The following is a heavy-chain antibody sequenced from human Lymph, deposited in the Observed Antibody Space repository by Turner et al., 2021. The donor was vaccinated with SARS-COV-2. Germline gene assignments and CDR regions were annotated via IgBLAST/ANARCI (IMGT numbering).Heavy chain of an antibody. D-gene: IGHD3-10*01. CDR2: ISYDGSNK. CDR1: GFTFSSYA. J-gene: IGHJ4*02. Sequence: QVQLVESGGGLVKPGRSLRPSCTASGFTFSSYAMHWVRQAPGKGLEWVSLISYDGSNKYYADSVKGRFTISRDNSKNTLYLQMNSLRTEDTAVYYCAREMGSGSDYWGQGTLVTVSS. CDR3: AREMGSGSDY. V-gene: IGHV3-30*04.